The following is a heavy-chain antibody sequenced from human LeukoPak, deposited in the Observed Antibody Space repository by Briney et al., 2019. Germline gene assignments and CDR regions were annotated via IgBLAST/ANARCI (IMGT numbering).Heavy chain of an antibody. Sequence: GGSLRLSCTVSGFTVSSNSMSWVRQAPGKGLEWVSFIYSDNTHYSDSVKGRFTISRDNSKNTLYLQMNSLRAEDTAVYYCARDPSITMVRGVEYYYYYYMDVWGKGTTVTVSS. CDR2: IYSDNT. CDR3: ARDPSITMVRGVEYYYYYYMDV. V-gene: IGHV3-53*01. D-gene: IGHD3-10*01. CDR1: GFTVSSNS. J-gene: IGHJ6*03.